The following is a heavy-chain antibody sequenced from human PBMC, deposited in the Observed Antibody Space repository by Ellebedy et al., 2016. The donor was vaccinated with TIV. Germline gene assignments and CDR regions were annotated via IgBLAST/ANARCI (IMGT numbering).Heavy chain of an antibody. CDR2: IKQDGSEK. V-gene: IGHV3-7*01. CDR3: AREGLWLVGWFDP. Sequence: GGSLRLSCAASGFTFNSYWMSWVRQAPGKGLEWVANIKQDGSEKYYVDSVKGRFTISRDNAKNSLYLQMNSLRAEDTAVYYCAREGLWLVGWFDPWGQGTLVTVSS. J-gene: IGHJ5*02. CDR1: GFTFNSYW. D-gene: IGHD5-18*01.